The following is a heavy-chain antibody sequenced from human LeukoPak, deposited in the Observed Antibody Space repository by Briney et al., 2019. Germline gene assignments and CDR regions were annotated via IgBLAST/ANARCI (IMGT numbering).Heavy chain of an antibody. CDR3: ATSVTAFY. CDR2: IYSGGST. D-gene: IGHD1-20*01. CDR1: KFTVSGNH. J-gene: IGHJ4*02. Sequence: GGSLRLSCAASKFTVSGNHMSWVRQAPGKGLEWVSIIYSGGSTYYADSVKGRFTVSRDSSTDTLHPQMNSLRAEDTAVYYCATSVTAFYWGQGVLVTVSS. V-gene: IGHV3-66*02.